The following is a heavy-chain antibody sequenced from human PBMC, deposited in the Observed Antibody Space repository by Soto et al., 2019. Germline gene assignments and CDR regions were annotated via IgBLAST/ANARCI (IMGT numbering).Heavy chain of an antibody. CDR2: ISAYNGNT. J-gene: IGHJ4*02. Sequence: KVDCKGAGYAFTSYGISWLLQAPGQGLEWMGWISAYNGNTNYAQKLQGRVTMTTDTSTSTAYMELRSLRSDDTAVYYCARDLGALGPFDYWGQGTLVTVSS. V-gene: IGHV1-18*01. CDR3: ARDLGALGPFDY. CDR1: GYAFTSYG. D-gene: IGHD1-26*01.